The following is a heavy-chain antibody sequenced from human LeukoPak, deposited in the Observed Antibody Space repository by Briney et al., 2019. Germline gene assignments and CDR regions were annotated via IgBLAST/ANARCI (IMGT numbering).Heavy chain of an antibody. CDR2: ISGSGGST. V-gene: IGHV3-23*01. CDR1: GFTFSSYA. D-gene: IGHD3-3*01. CDR3: ANRRTYDFWSARDAFDI. Sequence: PGGSLRLSCAASGFTFSSYAMSWVRQAPGKGLEWVSAISGSGGSTYYADSVKGRFTISRDNSKNTLYLQMNSLRAEDTAVYYCANRRTYDFWSARDAFDIWGQGTMVTVSS. J-gene: IGHJ3*02.